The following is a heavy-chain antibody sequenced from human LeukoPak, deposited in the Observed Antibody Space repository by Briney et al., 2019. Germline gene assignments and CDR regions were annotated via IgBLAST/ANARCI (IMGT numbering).Heavy chain of an antibody. V-gene: IGHV4-59*01. D-gene: IGHD3-10*01. CDR1: GDSITNYY. J-gene: IGHJ5*02. CDR2: IYYSGST. CDR3: AREGITMVRGSNWFDP. Sequence: SETLSLTCTVSGDSITNYYWSWYRQPPGQGLEWIGYIYYSGSTNYNPSLKSRVTVSVDTSKNQFSLKLSSVTAADTAVYYCAREGITMVRGSNWFDPWGQGTLVTVSS.